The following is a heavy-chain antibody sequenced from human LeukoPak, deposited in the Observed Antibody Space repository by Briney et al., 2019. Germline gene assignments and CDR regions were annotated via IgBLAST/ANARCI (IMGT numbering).Heavy chain of an antibody. V-gene: IGHV1-8*01. D-gene: IGHD7-27*01. CDR3: ASNPPKTGDFNH. Sequence: ASVKVSCKTSGYTFTNYDINWLRQAPGQGLEWMGWMSPNSGNTGYAQKFQGRVTMTRDTSISTAYMELSSLRSEDTAVYYCASNPPKTGDFNHWGLGTLVTVSS. CDR1: GYTFTNYD. CDR2: MSPNSGNT. J-gene: IGHJ4*02.